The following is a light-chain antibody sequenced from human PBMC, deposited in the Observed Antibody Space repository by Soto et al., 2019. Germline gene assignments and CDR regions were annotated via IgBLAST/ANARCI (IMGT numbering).Light chain of an antibody. J-gene: IGKJ1*01. Sequence: EIGFTQSPGTLSLSPGERATLSCRASQSVSSSYLAWYQQKPGQAPRLLIYGASSRATGIPDRFSGSGSGTDFTLTISRLEPEDFAVYYCQQYAASRTFGQGTKVDIK. CDR1: QSVSSSY. V-gene: IGKV3-20*01. CDR2: GAS. CDR3: QQYAASRT.